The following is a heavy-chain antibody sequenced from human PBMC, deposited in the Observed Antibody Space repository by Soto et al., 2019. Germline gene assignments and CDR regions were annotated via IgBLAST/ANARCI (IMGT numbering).Heavy chain of an antibody. D-gene: IGHD3-10*01. CDR2: IYYSGST. V-gene: IGHV4-59*01. CDR1: GGSISTYY. CDR3: ARVMSPMDSCVY. Sequence: PSETLSLTSTVSGGSISTYYWSWIRQPPGKGLEWIGYIYYSGSTNYNPSLKSRVTISVDTSKNQFSLKLSSVTAADTAVYYCARVMSPMDSCVYWRQGTMVIVS. J-gene: IGHJ4*02.